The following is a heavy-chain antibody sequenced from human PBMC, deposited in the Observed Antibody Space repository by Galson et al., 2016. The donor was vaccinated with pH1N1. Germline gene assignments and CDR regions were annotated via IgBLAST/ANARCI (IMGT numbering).Heavy chain of an antibody. CDR1: GGPLSSYA. CDR3: GRSTGYNKVNGPFDV. CDR2: IMPIFGTT. Sequence: SVKVSCKASGGPLSSYATGWVRQAPGQGPEWMGGIMPIFGTTKYEQKFQGRVTITADEMSGSAYMELSGLTSMDTAVYYCGRSTGYNKVNGPFDVWGQGTLVIVSS. V-gene: IGHV1-69*13. D-gene: IGHD1-14*01. J-gene: IGHJ3*01.